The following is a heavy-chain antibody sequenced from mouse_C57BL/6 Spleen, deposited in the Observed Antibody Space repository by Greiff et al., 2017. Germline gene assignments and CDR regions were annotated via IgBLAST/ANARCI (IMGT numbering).Heavy chain of an antibody. CDR3: AREGPGTVFAD. D-gene: IGHD4-1*01. Sequence: QVQLQQPGAELVRPGTSVKLSCKASGYTFTSYWMHWVKQRPGQGLEWIGVIDPSDSYTNYNQKFKGKATLTVDTSSSTAYMQLSSLTSEDSAVYYCAREGPGTVFADWGQGTLVTVSA. J-gene: IGHJ3*01. V-gene: IGHV1-59*01. CDR1: GYTFTSYW. CDR2: IDPSDSYT.